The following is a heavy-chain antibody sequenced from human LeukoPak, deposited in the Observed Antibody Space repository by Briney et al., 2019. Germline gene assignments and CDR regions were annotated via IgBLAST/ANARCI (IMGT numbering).Heavy chain of an antibody. D-gene: IGHD3-22*01. J-gene: IGHJ4*02. CDR3: ARHDSRPDY. CDR2: INHSGST. V-gene: IGHV4-34*01. CDR1: GGSFSGYY. Sequence: SETLSLTCAVYGGSFSGYYWSWIRQPPGKGLEWIGEINHSGSTNYNPSLKSRVTISVDTSKNQFSLKLSSVTAADTAVCYCARHDSRPDYWGQGTLVTVSS.